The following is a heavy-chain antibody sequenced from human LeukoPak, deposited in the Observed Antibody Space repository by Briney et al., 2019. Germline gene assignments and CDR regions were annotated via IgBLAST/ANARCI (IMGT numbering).Heavy chain of an antibody. D-gene: IGHD3-9*01. Sequence: ASVKVSCKASGYTFTGYYMHWVRQAPGQGLEWMGWINPNSGGTNYAQKFQGRVTMTRDTSISTAYMELSRLRFDDTAVYYCARARYFDWLLYGGEIDYWGQGTLVTVSS. CDR2: INPNSGGT. J-gene: IGHJ4*02. V-gene: IGHV1-2*02. CDR1: GYTFTGYY. CDR3: ARARYFDWLLYGGEIDY.